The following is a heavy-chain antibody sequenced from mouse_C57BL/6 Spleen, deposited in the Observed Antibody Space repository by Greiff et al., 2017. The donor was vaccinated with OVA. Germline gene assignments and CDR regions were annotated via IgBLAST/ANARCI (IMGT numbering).Heavy chain of an antibody. D-gene: IGHD1-1*01. Sequence: EVQVVESGGGLVQPGGSLKLSCAASGFTFSDYGMAWVRQAPRKGPEWVAFISNLAYSIYYADTVTGRFTISREKAKNTLYLEMSSLRSADTAMYDCASAPEFITAVEGYFDVWGTGTTVTVSS. J-gene: IGHJ1*03. CDR1: GFTFSDYG. CDR2: ISNLAYSI. V-gene: IGHV5-15*01. CDR3: ASAPEFITAVEGYFDV.